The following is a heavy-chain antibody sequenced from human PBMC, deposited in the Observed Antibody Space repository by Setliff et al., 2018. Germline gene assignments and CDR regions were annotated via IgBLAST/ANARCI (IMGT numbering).Heavy chain of an antibody. CDR3: ARGPSNYDLLTGCDC. CDR2: INPDSGGT. CDR1: GYTFTDYY. J-gene: IGHJ4*02. D-gene: IGHD3-9*01. Sequence: VSCKASGYTFTDYYIHWVRQAPGQGLEWMGRINPDSGGTNYAQKFQGRVTMTRDTSITAAYMELSRLRSDDSAVYYCARGPSNYDLLTGCDCWGQGTLVTVSS. V-gene: IGHV1-2*06.